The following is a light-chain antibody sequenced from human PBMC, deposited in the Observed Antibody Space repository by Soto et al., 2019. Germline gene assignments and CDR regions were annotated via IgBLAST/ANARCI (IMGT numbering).Light chain of an antibody. J-gene: IGLJ1*01. Sequence: QSVLTQPASVSGSPGLSITISCTGTSSDVGAYNYVSWYQQHPGKAPKLMIYEVSSRPSGVSNRFSGSKSGDTASLTISGLQAEEEADYYCSSYTSSSTPYVFGTGTKITVL. CDR2: EVS. CDR1: SSDVGAYNY. CDR3: SSYTSSSTPYV. V-gene: IGLV2-14*01.